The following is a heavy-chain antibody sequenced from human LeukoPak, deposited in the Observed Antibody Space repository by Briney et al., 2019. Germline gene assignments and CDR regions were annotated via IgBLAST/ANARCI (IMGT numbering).Heavy chain of an antibody. V-gene: IGHV3-21*01. J-gene: IGHJ3*02. CDR2: ISSSSSYI. Sequence: GGSLRLSCAASGFTFSSYSMNWVRQAPGKGLEWVSSISSSSSYIYHADSVKGRFTISRDNAKNSLYLQMNSLRAEDTAVYYCARGDSSGYTDPFDIWGQGTMVTVSS. D-gene: IGHD3-22*01. CDR1: GFTFSSYS. CDR3: ARGDSSGYTDPFDI.